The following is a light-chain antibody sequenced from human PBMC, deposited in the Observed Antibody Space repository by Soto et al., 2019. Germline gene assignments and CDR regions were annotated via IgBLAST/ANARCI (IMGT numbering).Light chain of an antibody. CDR2: GAS. CDR3: QQTRAFPRT. Sequence: DIQMTQSPSSVPASVRDRVTITFPASQDIGNFLAWYQQTPGKAPKLLIHGASSLYRGVASRFSGGGTGTDFTLTILSLQPEDFATYYCQQTRAFPRTFGQGTKVDIK. CDR1: QDIGNF. V-gene: IGKV1-12*01. J-gene: IGKJ2*01.